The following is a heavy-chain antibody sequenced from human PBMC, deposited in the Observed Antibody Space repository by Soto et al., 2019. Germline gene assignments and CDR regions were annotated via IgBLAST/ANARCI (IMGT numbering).Heavy chain of an antibody. CDR2: IIPIFGTA. CDR1: GGTFSSYA. J-gene: IGHJ6*02. Sequence: QVQLVQSGAEVKKPGSSVKVSCKASGGTFSSYAISWVRQAPGQGLEWMGGIIPIFGTANYAQKFQGRVRITAEESTSTVCMELGSLRSGDAARYYCARDLVSGSVIKLLDFYNMDVWGQGTTVTVSS. V-gene: IGHV1-69*12. CDR3: ARDLVSGSVIKLLDFYNMDV. D-gene: IGHD5-12*01.